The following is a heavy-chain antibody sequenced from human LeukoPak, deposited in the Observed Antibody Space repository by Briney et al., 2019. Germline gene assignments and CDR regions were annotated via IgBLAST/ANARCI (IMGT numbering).Heavy chain of an antibody. CDR2: IYHRGST. V-gene: IGHV4-4*02. CDR1: GGSISSSNW. Sequence: SETLSLTCGVSGGSISSSNWWSWVRQPPGKGLEWIGEIYHRGSTNYNPSLKSRVTISVDKFKNQFSLNLTSVTAADTAVYYCARTYSDSSGFYPDAFDIWGQGTMVTVTS. J-gene: IGHJ3*02. CDR3: ARTYSDSSGFYPDAFDI. D-gene: IGHD3-22*01.